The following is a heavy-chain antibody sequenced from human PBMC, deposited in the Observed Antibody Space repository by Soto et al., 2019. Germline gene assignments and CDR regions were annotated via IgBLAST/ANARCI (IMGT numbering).Heavy chain of an antibody. CDR2: ISSNGGST. CDR1: GFTFSSYA. CDR3: VKDLTNYGDSPGWYYFDY. V-gene: IGHV3-64D*08. D-gene: IGHD4-17*01. J-gene: IGHJ4*02. Sequence: GGSLRLSCSASGFTFSSYAMHWVRQAPGKGLEYVSAISSNGGSTYYADSVKGRFTISRDNSKNTLYLQMSSLRAEDTAVYYCVKDLTNYGDSPGWYYFDYWGQGTLVTVSS.